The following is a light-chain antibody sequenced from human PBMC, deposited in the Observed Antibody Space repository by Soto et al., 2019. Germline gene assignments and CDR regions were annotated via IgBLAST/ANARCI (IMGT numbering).Light chain of an antibody. V-gene: IGLV2-14*03. CDR1: SSDVGGYNY. CDR3: SSYKSSSTLFV. CDR2: DVS. J-gene: IGLJ1*01. Sequence: QSVLTQPASVSGSTGQSITISCTGTSSDVGGYNYVSWYQQHPGKAPKLMIYDVSARPSGVSNRFSGSKSGNTASLTISGLQAEDEADYYCSSYKSSSTLFVFGTGTKVTVL.